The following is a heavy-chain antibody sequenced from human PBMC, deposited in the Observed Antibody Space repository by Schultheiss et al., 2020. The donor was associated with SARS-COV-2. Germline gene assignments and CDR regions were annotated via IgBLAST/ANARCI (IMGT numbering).Heavy chain of an antibody. CDR1: GFTFNSFG. CDR2: IRYDGSNK. V-gene: IGHV3-33*01. D-gene: IGHD6-13*01. J-gene: IGHJ4*02. CDR3: ARGGSSSWPTYYFDY. Sequence: GGSLRLSCAASGFTFNSFGMHWVRQAPGKGLEWVAVIRYDGSNKYYQDSVKGRFTISRDNSKNTLYLQMSSLRAEDTAVYYCARGGSSSWPTYYFDYWGQGTLVTVSS.